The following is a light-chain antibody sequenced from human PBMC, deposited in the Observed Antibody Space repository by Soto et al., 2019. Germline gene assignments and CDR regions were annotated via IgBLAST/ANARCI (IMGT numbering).Light chain of an antibody. CDR2: DAS. Sequence: EVVLTQSPATVSLSPGERATLSCRASQNVGNWLAWYQQKPGQAPRLLIYDASNSATAIPARFSGSGSGTDFTLNISSLAADDSAVYYCAQRFWPWTAGQGTKVEI. J-gene: IGKJ1*01. CDR1: QNVGNW. CDR3: AQRFWPWT. V-gene: IGKV3-11*01.